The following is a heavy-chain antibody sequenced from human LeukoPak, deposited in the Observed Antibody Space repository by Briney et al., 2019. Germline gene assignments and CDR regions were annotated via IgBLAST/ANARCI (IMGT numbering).Heavy chain of an antibody. V-gene: IGHV3-15*01. CDR2: IKSKADGGTT. CDR3: AELGITMIGGV. Sequence: GGSLRLSCAASGFTFSNAWMSWVRQAPGKGLEWVGRIKSKADGGTTDYAAPVKGRFTISRDDSVNTLYLQMNSLRAEDTAVYYCAELGITMIGGVWGKGTTVTISS. CDR1: GFTFSNAW. D-gene: IGHD3-10*02. J-gene: IGHJ6*04.